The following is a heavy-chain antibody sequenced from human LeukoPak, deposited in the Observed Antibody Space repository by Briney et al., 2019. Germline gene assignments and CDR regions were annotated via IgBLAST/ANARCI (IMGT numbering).Heavy chain of an antibody. CDR3: AELGITMIGGV. CDR2: ISGSSGST. D-gene: IGHD3-10*02. CDR1: GFTFGSYG. J-gene: IGHJ6*04. V-gene: IGHV3-23*01. Sequence: PGGSLRLSCAASGFTFGSYGMSSVRQAPGKGLEWVSAISGSSGSTYFADSVKGRFTISRDNSKNTLYLQMNSLRAEDRAVYYCAELGITMIGGVWGKGTTVTISS.